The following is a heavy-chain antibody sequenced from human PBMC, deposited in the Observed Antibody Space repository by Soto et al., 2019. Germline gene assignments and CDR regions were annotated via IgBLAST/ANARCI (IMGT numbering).Heavy chain of an antibody. CDR2: ISSSGSDI. D-gene: IGHD3-22*01. Sequence: SLRLSCAASGFTFSTYSMNWVRKAPGKGLEWVSSISSSGSDIYYADSVKGRFTISRDDAKNSLYLQMNSLRAEDTAVYYCASAPGGYGDYYYFGMDVWGQGTKGTVSS. CDR1: GFTFSTYS. J-gene: IGHJ6*02. V-gene: IGHV3-21*01. CDR3: ASAPGGYGDYYYFGMDV.